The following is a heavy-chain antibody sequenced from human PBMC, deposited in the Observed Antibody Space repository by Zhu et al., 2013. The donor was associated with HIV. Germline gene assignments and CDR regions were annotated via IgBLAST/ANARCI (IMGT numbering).Heavy chain of an antibody. CDR2: INPNSGGT. CDR1: GYTFTGYY. D-gene: IGHD3-22*01. Sequence: QVQLVQSGAEVKKPGASVKVSCQASGYTFTGYYMHWVRQAPGQGLEWMGWINPNSGGTNYAQKFQGRVTMTRDTSISTAYMELSRLRSDDTAVYYCAMYYYDSSGYGDAFDIWGQGTMVTVSS. V-gene: IGHV1-2*02. J-gene: IGHJ3*02. CDR3: AMYYYDSSGYGDAFDI.